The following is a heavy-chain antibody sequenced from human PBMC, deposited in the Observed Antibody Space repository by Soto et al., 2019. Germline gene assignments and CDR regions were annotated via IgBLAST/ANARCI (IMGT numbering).Heavy chain of an antibody. CDR2: IYYSGST. D-gene: IGHD2-15*01. CDR1: GGSISSSSYY. Sequence: SETLSLTCTVSGGSISSSSYYWGWIRQPPGKGLEWIGSIYYSGSTYYNPSLKSRVTISVDTSKNQFSLKLSSVTAADTAVYYCARLSAIRAAKGNYFDYWGQGTLVTVSS. CDR3: ARLSAIRAAKGNYFDY. J-gene: IGHJ4*02. V-gene: IGHV4-39*01.